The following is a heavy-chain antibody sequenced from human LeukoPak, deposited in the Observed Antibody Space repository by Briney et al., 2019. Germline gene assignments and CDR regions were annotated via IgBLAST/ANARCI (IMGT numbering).Heavy chain of an antibody. V-gene: IGHV3-11*01. J-gene: IGHJ4*02. CDR3: ARDFRDRSMPIEY. D-gene: IGHD2/OR15-2a*01. Sequence: GGSLRLSCAASGFTFSDYYMSWIRQAPGKGLEWLSYISSSAISTHYADSVKGRFTISRDNAKNSLFLQMNSLRAEDTAVYYCARDFRDRSMPIEYWGQGTLVIVSS. CDR2: ISSSAIST. CDR1: GFTFSDYY.